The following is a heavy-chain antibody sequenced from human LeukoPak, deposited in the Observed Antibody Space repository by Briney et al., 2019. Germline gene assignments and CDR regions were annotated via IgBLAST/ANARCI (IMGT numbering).Heavy chain of an antibody. D-gene: IGHD6-13*01. CDR1: GGSISSSSYY. J-gene: IGHJ4*02. V-gene: IGHV4-39*01. CDR2: INHSGST. Sequence: SETLSLTCTVSGGSISSSSYYWSWIRQPPGKGLEWIGEINHSGSTNYNPSLKSRVTISVDTSKNQFSLKLSSVTAADTAVYYCARHSSSWYRQFDYWGQGTLVTVSS. CDR3: ARHSSSWYRQFDY.